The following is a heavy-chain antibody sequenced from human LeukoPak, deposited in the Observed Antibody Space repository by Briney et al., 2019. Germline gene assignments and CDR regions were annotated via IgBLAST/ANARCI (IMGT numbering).Heavy chain of an antibody. V-gene: IGHV1-18*04. J-gene: IGHJ5*02. CDR1: GFRFTSFA. CDR2: ISNYIGVT. CDR3: ARDSDYSGNGNGDWFDP. D-gene: IGHD4-11*01. Sequence: GASVNVSCKASGFRFTSFAVSWVRQAPGQGLGWMGWISNYIGVTHYAETFEDRVTMTIDTSTTTAYMELRSLRYDDTAVYYCARDSDYSGNGNGDWFDPWGQGTVVTVSS.